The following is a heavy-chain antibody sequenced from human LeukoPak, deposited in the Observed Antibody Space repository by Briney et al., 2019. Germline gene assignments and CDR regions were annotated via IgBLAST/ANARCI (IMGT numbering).Heavy chain of an antibody. D-gene: IGHD3-22*01. CDR2: IYYSGST. CDR3: ARSAYYYLHFDY. CDR1: GGSISSGDYY. V-gene: IGHV4-30-4*01. Sequence: SAALSLTCTVAGGSISSGDYYWSWIRQPPGKGLEWIGYIYYSGSTYYNPSLKSRVTISVDTSKNQFSLKLSSVTAADTAVYYCARSAYYYLHFDYWGQGTLVTVSS. J-gene: IGHJ4*02.